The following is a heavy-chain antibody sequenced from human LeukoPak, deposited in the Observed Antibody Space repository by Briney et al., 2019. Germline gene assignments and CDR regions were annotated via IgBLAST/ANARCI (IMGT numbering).Heavy chain of an antibody. CDR3: ASYCSGGSCYDAFDI. J-gene: IGHJ3*02. Sequence: PSETLSLTCTVSGGSISSYYWSWIRQPPGKGLEWIGYIYYSGSTNYNPSLKSRVTISVDTSKNQFSLKLSSVTAADTAVYYCASYCSGGSCYDAFDIWGQGTMVTVSS. CDR2: IYYSGST. V-gene: IGHV4-59*01. D-gene: IGHD2-15*01. CDR1: GGSISSYY.